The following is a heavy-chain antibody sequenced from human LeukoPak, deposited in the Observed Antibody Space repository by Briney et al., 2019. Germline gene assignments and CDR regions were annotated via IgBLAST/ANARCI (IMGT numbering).Heavy chain of an antibody. Sequence: GGSLRLSCAASGFTFSSYWMSWVRQAPGKGLEWVSVIYSGGSTYYADSVKGRFTISRDNSKNTLYLQMNSLRAEDTAVYYCARDPDSSGWYRYWGQGTLVTVSS. CDR3: ARDPDSSGWYRY. V-gene: IGHV3-66*01. CDR1: GFTFSSYW. D-gene: IGHD6-19*01. CDR2: IYSGGST. J-gene: IGHJ4*02.